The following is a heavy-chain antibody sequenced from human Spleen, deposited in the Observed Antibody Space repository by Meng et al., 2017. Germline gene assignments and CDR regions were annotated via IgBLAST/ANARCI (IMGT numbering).Heavy chain of an antibody. J-gene: IGHJ4*02. V-gene: IGHV3-21*01. CDR2: ISGSSSYI. Sequence: GESLKISCAASGFTFSSYRMNWVRQAPGKGLEWVSFISGSSSYINYADSVKGRFTISRDNAKKSLYLQMDSLRAEDTAVYYCARFAVYSSGWYADYWGQGTLVTVSA. D-gene: IGHD6-19*01. CDR1: GFTFSSYR. CDR3: ARFAVYSSGWYADY.